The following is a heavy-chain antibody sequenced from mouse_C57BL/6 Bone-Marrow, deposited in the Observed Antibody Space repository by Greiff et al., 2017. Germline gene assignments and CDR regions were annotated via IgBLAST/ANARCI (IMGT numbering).Heavy chain of an antibody. CDR1: GYSFTSSW. CDR3: ARSYVAMDY. CDR2: IYPGGGDT. J-gene: IGHJ4*01. D-gene: IGHD6-5*01. V-gene: IGHV1-82*01. Sequence: VQGVESGPELVKPGASVKLSCKASGYSFTSSWMNWVKQRPGKGLEWIGRIYPGGGDTNYNGKFKGKATLTATKSSSTAYMQLSSLTSEDSAVYFCARSYVAMDYWGQGTSVTVAA.